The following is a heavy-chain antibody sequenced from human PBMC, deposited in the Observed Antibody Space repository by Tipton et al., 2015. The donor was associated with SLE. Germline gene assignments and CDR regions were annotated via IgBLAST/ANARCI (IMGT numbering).Heavy chain of an antibody. CDR2: IYHSGSP. CDR1: GYSISSGYY. J-gene: IGHJ5*01. D-gene: IGHD3-10*01. V-gene: IGHV4-38-2*02. Sequence: LSLTCTVSGYSISSGYYWGWIRQPPGKGLEWIGSIYHSGSPYYNPSLKSRVTISVDTSKNHFSLKLSSVTAADTAVYYCARVAGSASAPTLFPLVSW. CDR3: ARVAGSASAPTLFPLVS.